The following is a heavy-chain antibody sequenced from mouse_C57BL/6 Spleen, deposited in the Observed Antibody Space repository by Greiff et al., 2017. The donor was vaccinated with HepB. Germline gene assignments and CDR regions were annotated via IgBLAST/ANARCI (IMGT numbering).Heavy chain of an antibody. Sequence: VQLQQPGAELVKPGASVKLSCKASGYTFTSYWMQWVKQRPGQGLEWIGEIDPSDSYTNYNQKFKGKATLTVDTSSSTAYMQLSSLTSEDSAVYYCARKRAHYAMDYWGQGTSVTVSS. V-gene: IGHV1-50*01. CDR3: ARKRAHYAMDY. J-gene: IGHJ4*01. CDR2: IDPSDSYT. D-gene: IGHD3-3*01. CDR1: GYTFTSYW.